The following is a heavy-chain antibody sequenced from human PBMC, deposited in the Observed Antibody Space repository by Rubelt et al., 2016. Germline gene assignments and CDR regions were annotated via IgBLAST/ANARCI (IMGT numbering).Heavy chain of an antibody. J-gene: IGHJ4*02. Sequence: QLQLQESGPGLVKPSETLSLTCTVSGGSISSSSYYWGWIRQPPGKGLEWIGSIYYSGSTYYNPSLKSRVTISVDTSKNQFSLKLSSGTAGGTAVYYCARGRFLGWLPPDYWGQGTLVTVSS. V-gene: IGHV4-39*01. CDR1: GGSISSSSYY. CDR3: ARGRFLGWLPPDY. CDR2: IYYSGST. D-gene: IGHD3-3*01.